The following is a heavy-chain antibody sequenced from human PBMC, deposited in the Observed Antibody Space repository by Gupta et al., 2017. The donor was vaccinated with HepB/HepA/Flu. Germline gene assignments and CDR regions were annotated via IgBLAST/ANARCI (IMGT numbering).Heavy chain of an antibody. J-gene: IGHJ6*02. CDR1: GYTFTNLD. Sequence: QVQLVQSGAELKKPGASVKVSCQASGYTFTNLDVNWVRQAPGQGTEWMGWMSPKSGNTGYAQKFQDRVTMTRDTSISTAYMELSSLTSEDTAIYYCARGVNAGVDVWGQGTTVLVSS. V-gene: IGHV1-8*01. CDR3: ARGVNAGVDV. CDR2: MSPKSGNT.